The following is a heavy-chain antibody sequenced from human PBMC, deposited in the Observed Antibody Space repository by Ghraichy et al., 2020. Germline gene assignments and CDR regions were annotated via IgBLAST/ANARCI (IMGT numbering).Heavy chain of an antibody. D-gene: IGHD6-19*01. CDR1: GFTFSSYA. V-gene: IGHV3-23*01. Sequence: GGSLRLSCAASGFTFSSYAMSWVRQAPGKGLEWVSAISGIGGSTYYTDSVKGRFTISRDNSKNTLYLQMNSLRAEDTAVYYCAKWGIAVAGTHLAFDIWGQGTMVTVSS. CDR2: ISGIGGST. J-gene: IGHJ3*02. CDR3: AKWGIAVAGTHLAFDI.